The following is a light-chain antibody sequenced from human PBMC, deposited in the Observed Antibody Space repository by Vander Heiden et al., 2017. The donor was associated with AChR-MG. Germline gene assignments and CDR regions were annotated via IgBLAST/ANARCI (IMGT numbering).Light chain of an antibody. CDR3: QVWDNISEVV. CDR1: NIGSRT. J-gene: IGLJ2*01. V-gene: IGLV3-21*02. CDR2: DNS. Sequence: SYVLTQPPSVSVAPGQTARITCGANNIGSRTVHWYRQKPGQAPVLVVYDNSDRPSGIPERVSGSNSGNKATLTISRVEAGDEADYYCQVWDNISEVVFGGGTKLTVL.